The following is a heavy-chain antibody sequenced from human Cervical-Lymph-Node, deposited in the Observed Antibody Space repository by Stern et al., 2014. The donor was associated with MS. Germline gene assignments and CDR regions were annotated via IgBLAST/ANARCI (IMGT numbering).Heavy chain of an antibody. CDR3: ARDTSSPERSDW. D-gene: IGHD1-1*01. CDR2: ITNVGST. J-gene: IGHJ4*02. V-gene: IGHV3-53*01. CDR1: WFPVSRGY. Sequence: EVQLVESGGGVIQPGGSLRISCTTSWFPVSRGYMTWGPQAPGQGREWVSLITNVGSTFYTDSVKGRFTISRDDSKNTVYLHMTSLRAEDTAMYYCARDTSSPERSDWWGQGTLVTVSS.